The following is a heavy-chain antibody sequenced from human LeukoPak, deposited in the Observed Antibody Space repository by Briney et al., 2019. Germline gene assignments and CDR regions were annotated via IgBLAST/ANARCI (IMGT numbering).Heavy chain of an antibody. CDR3: ARDVSSSWYSMGNNAGGFDP. Sequence: GGSLRLSCAASGFTFSSYWMSWVRQAPGKGLEWVANIKQDGSEKYYVDSVKGRFTISRDNAKNSLYLQMNSLRAEDTAVYYCARDVSSSWYSMGNNAGGFDPWGQGTLVTVSS. CDR1: GFTFSSYW. D-gene: IGHD6-13*01. CDR2: IKQDGSEK. V-gene: IGHV3-7*01. J-gene: IGHJ5*02.